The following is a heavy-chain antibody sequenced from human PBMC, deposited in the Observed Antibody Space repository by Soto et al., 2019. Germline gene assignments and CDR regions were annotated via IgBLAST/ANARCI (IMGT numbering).Heavy chain of an antibody. D-gene: IGHD6-13*01. V-gene: IGHV3-66*01. CDR1: GFTVSSNY. CDR3: ARDLGACSSWHCSYPAFDI. CDR2: IYSGGST. J-gene: IGHJ3*02. Sequence: PGGSLRLSCTASGFTVSSNYMSWVRQAPGKGLEWVSVIYSGGSTYYADSVKGRFTISRDNSKNTLYLQMNSLRAEDTAVYYCARDLGACSSWHCSYPAFDIWGQGTMVTVSS.